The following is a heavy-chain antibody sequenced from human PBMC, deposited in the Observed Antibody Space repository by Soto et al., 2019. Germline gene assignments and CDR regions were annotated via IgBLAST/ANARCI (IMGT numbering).Heavy chain of an antibody. J-gene: IGHJ4*02. CDR3: AKEYIYGDLYSENYFDY. D-gene: IGHD4-17*01. CDR1: GFTFSSYA. V-gene: IGHV3-23*01. Sequence: GGSLRLSCAASGFTFSSYAMSWVRQAPGKGLEWVSAISGSGGSTYYADSVKGRFTISRDNSENTLYLQMNSLRAEDTAVYYCAKEYIYGDLYSENYFDYWGQGTLVTVSS. CDR2: ISGSGGST.